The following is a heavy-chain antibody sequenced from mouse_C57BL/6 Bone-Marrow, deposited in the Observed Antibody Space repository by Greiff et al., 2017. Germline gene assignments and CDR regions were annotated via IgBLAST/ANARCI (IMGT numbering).Heavy chain of an antibody. Sequence: VQLQQSGAELARPGASVKLSCKASGYTFTSYGISWVKQRTGQGLEWIGEIYPRSGNTYYNEKFKGKATLTADKSTSTAYMELRSLTSEDSAVFFCARARYYYGSSPYAMDYWGQGTSVTVSS. CDR2: IYPRSGNT. CDR1: GYTFTSYG. D-gene: IGHD1-1*01. J-gene: IGHJ4*01. CDR3: ARARYYYGSSPYAMDY. V-gene: IGHV1-81*01.